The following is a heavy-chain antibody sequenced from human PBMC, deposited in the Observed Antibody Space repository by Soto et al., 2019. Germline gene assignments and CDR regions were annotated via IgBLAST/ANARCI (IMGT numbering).Heavy chain of an antibody. CDR1: GGPSSSYY. J-gene: IGHJ6*02. CDR3: ARVRLGGYCSSTSCRKHCYGMDV. Sequence: SRTLPPTSIAIGGPSSSYYWSGIRQPAGKGLEWIGRIYTRGSTNYNPSLKSRFTIPVHPSKNQFSLKLSSVTAADTAVSYSARVRLGGYCSSTSCRKHCYGMDVWCQGTTVT. CDR2: IYTRGST. D-gene: IGHD2-2*01. V-gene: IGHV4-4*07.